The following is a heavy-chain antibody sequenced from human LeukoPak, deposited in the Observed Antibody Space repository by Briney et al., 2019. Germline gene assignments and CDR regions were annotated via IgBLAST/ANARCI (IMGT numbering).Heavy chain of an antibody. D-gene: IGHD2-2*01. CDR1: GYTFTCYY. V-gene: IGHV1-2*02. Sequence: ASVKVSCKASGYTFTCYYMHWVRQAPGQGLEWMGWINPNSGGTNYAQKFQGRVTMTRDTAISTAYMELSRLRSDDTAVYYCARVVPAPYYYYYMDVWGKGTTVTVSS. CDR2: INPNSGGT. CDR3: ARVVPAPYYYYYMDV. J-gene: IGHJ6*03.